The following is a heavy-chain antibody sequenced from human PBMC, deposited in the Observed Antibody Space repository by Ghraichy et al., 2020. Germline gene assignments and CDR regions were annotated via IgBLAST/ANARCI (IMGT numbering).Heavy chain of an antibody. CDR1: GGSISSYY. V-gene: IGHV4-59*01. D-gene: IGHD6-13*01. CDR2: IYYSGST. CDR3: ARDLIAAAGTGFDY. J-gene: IGHJ4*02. Sequence: SETLSLTCTVSGGSISSYYWSWIRQPPGKGLEWIGYIYYSGSTNYNPSLKSRVTISVDTSKNQFSLKLSSVTAADTAVYYCARDLIAAAGTGFDYWGQGTLVTVSS.